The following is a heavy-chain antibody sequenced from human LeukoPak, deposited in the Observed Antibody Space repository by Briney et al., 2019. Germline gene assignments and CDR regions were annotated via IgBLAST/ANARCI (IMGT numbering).Heavy chain of an antibody. Sequence: GGSLRLSCAASGFTFTTYWMSWVRQAPRKGLERVGQIKTESDGATTDYAAPVKGRFTISRDDSKNTLFLQMNSLKTEDTALYYCTWSGLKIESWGQGTLVTVSS. CDR3: TWSGLKIES. J-gene: IGHJ4*02. CDR1: GFTFTTYW. V-gene: IGHV3-15*01. D-gene: IGHD3-3*01. CDR2: IKTESDGATT.